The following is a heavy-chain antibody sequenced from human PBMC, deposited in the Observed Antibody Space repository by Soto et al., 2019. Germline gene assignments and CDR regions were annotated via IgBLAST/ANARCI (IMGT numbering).Heavy chain of an antibody. Sequence: QLQLQESGPGLVKPSETLSLTCTVSGGSISSSSYYWGWIRQPPGKGLEWIGSIYYSGSTYYNPSLKGRFTISVDTSKNQFSLKLSSVTAADTAVYYCASLVCSGGSCYSPYYYYMDVWGKGTTVTVSS. J-gene: IGHJ6*03. D-gene: IGHD2-15*01. V-gene: IGHV4-39*01. CDR1: GGSISSSSYY. CDR3: ASLVCSGGSCYSPYYYYMDV. CDR2: IYYSGST.